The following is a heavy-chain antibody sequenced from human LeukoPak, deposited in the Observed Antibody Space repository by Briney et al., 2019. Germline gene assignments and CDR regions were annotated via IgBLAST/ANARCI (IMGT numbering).Heavy chain of an antibody. J-gene: IGHJ3*02. CDR2: INHSGST. D-gene: IGHD2-21*02. V-gene: IGHV4-34*01. Sequence: SETLSLTCAIYGGSFSGYYWSWIRQPPGKGLEWIGEINHSGSTNYNPSLKSRVTISVDTSKNQFSLKLSSVTAADTAVYYCARCGGDCYYSPAFDIWGQGTMATVSS. CDR3: ARCGGDCYYSPAFDI. CDR1: GGSFSGYY.